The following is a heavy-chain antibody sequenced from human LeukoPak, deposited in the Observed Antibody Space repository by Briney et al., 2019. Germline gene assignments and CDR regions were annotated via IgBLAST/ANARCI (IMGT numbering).Heavy chain of an antibody. V-gene: IGHV5-51*01. CDR1: GYSLTSYW. J-gene: IGHJ4*02. CDR2: IYPGDSDT. CDR3: ARHLEGPLYYFDY. Sequence: GESLKISCQGSGYSLTSYWIGWVRQMPGKGLEWMGIIYPGDSDTRYSPSFQGQVTISADKSISTAYLQWSSLKASDTAMYYCARHLEGPLYYFDYWGQGTLVTVSS.